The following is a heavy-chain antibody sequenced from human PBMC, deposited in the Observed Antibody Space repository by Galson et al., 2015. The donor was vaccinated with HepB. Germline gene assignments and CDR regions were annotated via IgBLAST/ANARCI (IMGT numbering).Heavy chain of an antibody. D-gene: IGHD3-3*01. CDR2: ISGSGGST. CDR1: GFTFSSYA. CDR3: AKDKADGYYDFWSARGYYGMDV. Sequence: SLRLSCAASGFTFSSYAMSWVRQAPGKGLEWVSAISGSGGSTYYADSVKGRFTISRDNSKNTLYLQMNSLRAEDTAVYYCAKDKADGYYDFWSARGYYGMDVWGQGTTVTVSS. V-gene: IGHV3-23*01. J-gene: IGHJ6*02.